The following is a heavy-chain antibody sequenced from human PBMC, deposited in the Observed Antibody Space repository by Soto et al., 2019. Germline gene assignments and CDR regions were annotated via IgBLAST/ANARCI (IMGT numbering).Heavy chain of an antibody. Sequence: QVQLQESGPGLVTPSQTLSLTCTVSGGSISSGDYYWRWIRQPPGKALEWIGYIYYSGSTYYNPSLKSRVTISVETSKSSFYLKLSSLTAADTALYYCARFARWFGAGLSTYYYGMDVWGQGTTVTVSS. CDR1: GGSISSGDYY. D-gene: IGHD3-10*01. J-gene: IGHJ6*02. V-gene: IGHV4-30-4*01. CDR2: IYYSGST. CDR3: ARFARWFGAGLSTYYYGMDV.